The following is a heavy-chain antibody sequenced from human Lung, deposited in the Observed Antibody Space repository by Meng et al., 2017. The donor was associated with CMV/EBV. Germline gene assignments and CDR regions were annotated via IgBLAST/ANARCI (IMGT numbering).Heavy chain of an antibody. CDR3: ARESGLTVADPSAFDI. V-gene: IGHV1-46*01. J-gene: IGHJ3*02. D-gene: IGHD3-9*01. CDR1: GYRFTSYY. Sequence: SVXVSXXTSGYRFTSYYMHWVRQAPGQGLEWMGMFNPRDDSTTYGQKFQGRVTLTRDTSISTAYMELARLSSDGTAVYYCARESGLTVADPSAFDIWGHGTXVTVSS. CDR2: FNPRDDST.